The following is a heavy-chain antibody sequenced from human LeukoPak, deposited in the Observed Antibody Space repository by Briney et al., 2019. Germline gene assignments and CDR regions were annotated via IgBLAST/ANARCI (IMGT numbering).Heavy chain of an antibody. J-gene: IGHJ4*02. CDR1: GFTFNTYS. CDR3: TNHLACGSTSCPPFDD. D-gene: IGHD2-2*01. CDR2: ISNDGIYI. Sequence: GGSLRLSRAASGFTFNTYSMNWVRQAPGKGLEWVSSISNDGIYIYYAGSVEGRFTISRDNAKSSLYLQMNSLRAEDTAVYYCTNHLACGSTSCPPFDDWGQGTLVTVSP. V-gene: IGHV3-21*01.